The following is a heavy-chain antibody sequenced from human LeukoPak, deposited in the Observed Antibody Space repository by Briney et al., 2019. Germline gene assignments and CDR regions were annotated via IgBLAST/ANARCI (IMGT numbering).Heavy chain of an antibody. V-gene: IGHV3-21*01. CDR1: GFTFSSYS. J-gene: IGHJ4*02. CDR2: ISSSSSYI. D-gene: IGHD2-2*01. Sequence: GGSLRLSCAASGFTFSSYSMNWVRQAPGKGLEWVSSISSSSSYIHYADAVKGRFTISRDNAKNSLYLQMNSLRAEDTAVYYCAREGSYRSSTSSFDYWGQGTLVTVSS. CDR3: AREGSYRSSTSSFDY.